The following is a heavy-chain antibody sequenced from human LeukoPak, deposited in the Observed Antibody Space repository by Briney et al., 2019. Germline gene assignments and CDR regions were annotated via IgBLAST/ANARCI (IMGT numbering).Heavy chain of an antibody. Sequence: SETLSLTCTVSCGSISSSSYYWGWIRQPPGKGLEWIGSIYYSGSTYYNPSLKSRVTISVDTSKNQFSLKLSSVTAADTAVYYCARLGCSGGSCYSRGDWFDPWGQGTLVTVSS. CDR3: ARLGCSGGSCYSRGDWFDP. CDR1: CGSISSSSYY. CDR2: IYYSGST. D-gene: IGHD2-15*01. J-gene: IGHJ5*02. V-gene: IGHV4-39*01.